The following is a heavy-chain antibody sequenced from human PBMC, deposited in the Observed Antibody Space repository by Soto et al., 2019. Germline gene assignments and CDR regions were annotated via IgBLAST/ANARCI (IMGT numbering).Heavy chain of an antibody. CDR3: AGAPMVLTRSYFDS. J-gene: IGHJ4*02. CDR2: ISSSGNT. D-gene: IGHD2-8*01. Sequence: LSLTCTVSDGSISNFYWSWIRQPPGKGLEWIGYISSSGNTNYNPSLKSRVSISVDTSKNQFSPNLTSVTAADTAVYYCAGAPMVLTRSYFDSWGPGIPVTVSS. CDR1: DGSISNFY. V-gene: IGHV4-59*01.